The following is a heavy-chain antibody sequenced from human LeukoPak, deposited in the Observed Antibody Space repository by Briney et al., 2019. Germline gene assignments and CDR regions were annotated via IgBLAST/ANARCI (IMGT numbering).Heavy chain of an antibody. CDR3: ARAGGGSGWYEYYYYYYGMDV. V-gene: IGHV1-69*04. J-gene: IGHJ6*02. Sequence: ASVKVSCKASGGTFSSYAISWVRQAPGQGLEWMGRIVPILGIANYAQKFQGRVTMTRNTSISTAYMELSSLRSEDTAVYYCARAGGGSGWYEYYYYYYGMDVWGQGTTVTVSS. CDR1: GGTFSSYA. D-gene: IGHD6-19*01. CDR2: IVPILGIA.